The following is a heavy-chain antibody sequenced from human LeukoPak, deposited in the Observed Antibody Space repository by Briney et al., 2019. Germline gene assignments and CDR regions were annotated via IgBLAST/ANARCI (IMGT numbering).Heavy chain of an antibody. CDR3: ATLLFDQYYFDY. Sequence: SETLSLTCTVSGGSISSSSYYWGWIRQPPGKGLEWIGSIYYSGSTYYNPSLKSRVTISVDTSKNQFSLKLSSVTAADTAVYYCATLLFDQYYFDYWGQGTLVTVSS. V-gene: IGHV4-39*01. J-gene: IGHJ4*02. CDR2: IYYSGST. CDR1: GGSISSSSYY. D-gene: IGHD2-21*02.